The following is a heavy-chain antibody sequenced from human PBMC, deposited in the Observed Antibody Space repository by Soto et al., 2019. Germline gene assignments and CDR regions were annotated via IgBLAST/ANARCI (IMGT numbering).Heavy chain of an antibody. V-gene: IGHV4-34*01. CDR2: INHSGST. D-gene: IGHD2-15*01. CDR3: AREGVVAARDAFDI. CDR1: GGSFSGYY. Sequence: QVQLQQWGAGLLKPSETLSLTCAVYGGSFSGYYWSWIRQPPGKGLEWIGEINHSGSTNYNPSLKSRVTISVDTSNNQFSLKLSSVTAADTAVYYCAREGVVAARDAFDIWGQGTMVTVSS. J-gene: IGHJ3*02.